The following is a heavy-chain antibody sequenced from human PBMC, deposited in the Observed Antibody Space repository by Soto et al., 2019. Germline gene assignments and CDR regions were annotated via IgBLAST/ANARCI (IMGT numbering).Heavy chain of an antibody. V-gene: IGHV4-59*01. J-gene: IGHJ4*02. D-gene: IGHD2-15*01. Sequence: QVQLQESGPGLVKPSETLSLTCTVSGVSITSYKWSWIRQTPGKGLEWIAYMYSSGSISYNPSLKSRVTISVDTSMNQYSLKVDSATAADTAVYYCAREWSAFDYWGQGIVVTVSS. CDR1: GVSITSYK. CDR2: MYSSGSI. CDR3: AREWSAFDY.